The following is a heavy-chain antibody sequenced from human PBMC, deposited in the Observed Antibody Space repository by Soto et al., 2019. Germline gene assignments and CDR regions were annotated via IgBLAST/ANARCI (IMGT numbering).Heavy chain of an antibody. Sequence: PGGSLRLSCAASGFTFSSYSMNWVRQAPGKGLEWVSSISSSSSYIYYADSVKGRFTISRGNAKNSLYLQMNSLRAEDTAVYYCARDLLTQDIVVVPAAQYYYYYYGMDVWGQGTTVTVSS. D-gene: IGHD2-2*01. CDR2: ISSSSSYI. CDR1: GFTFSSYS. V-gene: IGHV3-21*01. CDR3: ARDLLTQDIVVVPAAQYYYYYYGMDV. J-gene: IGHJ6*02.